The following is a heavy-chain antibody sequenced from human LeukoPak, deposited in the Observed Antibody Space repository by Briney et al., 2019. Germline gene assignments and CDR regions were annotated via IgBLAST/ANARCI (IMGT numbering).Heavy chain of an antibody. V-gene: IGHV1-46*01. Sequence: VASVKVSCKASGYTFTSYYMHWVRQAPGQGLEWMGIINPSGGSTSYAQKFQGRVTMTRDTSTSTVYMELSSLRSEDTAVYYCARESSYYDFWSGYPRGDQMYYFDYWGQGTLVTVSS. CDR1: GYTFTSYY. CDR3: ARESSYYDFWSGYPRGDQMYYFDY. D-gene: IGHD3-3*01. CDR2: INPSGGST. J-gene: IGHJ4*02.